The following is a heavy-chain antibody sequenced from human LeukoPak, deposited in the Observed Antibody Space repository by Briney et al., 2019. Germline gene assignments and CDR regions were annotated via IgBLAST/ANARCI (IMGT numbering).Heavy chain of an antibody. CDR1: GFTFSSYA. D-gene: IGHD6-13*01. V-gene: IGHV3-30*04. Sequence: PGGSLRLSCAASGFTFSSYAMHWVRQAPGKGLEWVAVISYDGSNKYYADSVKGRFTISRDNSKNTLYLQMNSLRAEDTAVYYCARDPEIAAAGTSFDYWGQGTLVTVSS. CDR3: ARDPEIAAAGTSFDY. CDR2: ISYDGSNK. J-gene: IGHJ4*02.